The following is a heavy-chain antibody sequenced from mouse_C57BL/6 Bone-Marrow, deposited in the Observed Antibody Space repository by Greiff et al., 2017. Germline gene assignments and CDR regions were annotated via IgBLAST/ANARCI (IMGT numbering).Heavy chain of an antibody. CDR2: IRNKANGYTT. V-gene: IGHV7-4*01. CDR1: GFTFTDYY. D-gene: IGHD1-1*01. CDR3: VKAPFTTVFFDY. J-gene: IGHJ2*01. Sequence: EVQLMESGGGLVQPGASLRLSCAASGFTFTDYYMSWVRQPPGKAPEWFALIRNKANGYTTEYTSSVKGRFTISRDNSQNILYLQMNALRAEDSANYYCVKAPFTTVFFDYWGQGTTLTVSS.